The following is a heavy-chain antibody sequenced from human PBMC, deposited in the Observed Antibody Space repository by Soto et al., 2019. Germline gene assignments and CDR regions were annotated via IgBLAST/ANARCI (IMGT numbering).Heavy chain of an antibody. Sequence: QVQLVESGGGVVQPGRSLRLSCAASGFTFSSYGIHWVRQAPGKGLEWVAVIWYDGSNKYYADSVKGRFTISRDNSKNPLYLQMNRLRAEDTAVYYCARDRYSSGWYDLDYWGQGTLVTVSS. J-gene: IGHJ4*02. CDR1: GFTFSSYG. CDR3: ARDRYSSGWYDLDY. V-gene: IGHV3-33*01. D-gene: IGHD6-19*01. CDR2: IWYDGSNK.